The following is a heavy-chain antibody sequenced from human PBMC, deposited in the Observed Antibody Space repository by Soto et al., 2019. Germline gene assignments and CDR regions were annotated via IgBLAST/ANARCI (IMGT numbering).Heavy chain of an antibody. J-gene: IGHJ3*01. CDR3: SRDYKTCPYNSGCLPHAFDL. CDR1: GGSISSGSYH. D-gene: IGHD6-19*01. Sequence: PSETLSLTCTVSGGSISSGSYHWTWIRQHPGKGLEWIGYIYYSGSTYYADSVKGRFTISGDNSKNTMYLQMNSLRAEDTAVYYCSRDYKTCPYNSGCLPHAFDLWGQGTMVTVSS. V-gene: IGHV4-61*01. CDR2: IYYSGST.